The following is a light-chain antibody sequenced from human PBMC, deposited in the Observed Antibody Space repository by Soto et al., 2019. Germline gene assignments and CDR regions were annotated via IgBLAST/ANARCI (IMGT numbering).Light chain of an antibody. CDR1: RGISGW. J-gene: IGKJ4*01. Sequence: DIQMTQSPSTLSASVGDRVTITCRASRGISGWLAWYQQKPGKAPNLIIYDASNLKSGVPSRFSGSGSGTEFTLTISSLQPEDFASYYCQQHRSYPVTFGGGTKVDNK. CDR3: QQHRSYPVT. CDR2: DAS. V-gene: IGKV1-5*01.